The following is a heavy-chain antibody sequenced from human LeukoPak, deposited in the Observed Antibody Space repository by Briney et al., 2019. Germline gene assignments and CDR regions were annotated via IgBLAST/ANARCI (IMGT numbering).Heavy chain of an antibody. CDR3: ARDRGTTGTTGWMFDY. V-gene: IGHV3-30*03. D-gene: IGHD1-1*01. CDR2: ISPDESNQ. J-gene: IGHJ4*02. CDR1: GLNFSRHG. Sequence: GGSLRLSCEASGLNFSRHGMHWVRQAPGKGLEWVGVISPDESNQFYADSVKGRFTISRDNSKNTLYLQMNSLRAEDTAVYYCARDRGTTGTTGWMFDYWGQGTPVTVSS.